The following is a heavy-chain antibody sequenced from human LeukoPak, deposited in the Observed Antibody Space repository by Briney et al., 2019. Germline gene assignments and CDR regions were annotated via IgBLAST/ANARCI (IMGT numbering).Heavy chain of an antibody. V-gene: IGHV3-30-3*01. CDR3: AKAQATVVTHGFDP. D-gene: IGHD4-23*01. Sequence: PGGSLRLSCAASGFTFSSYAMHWVRQAPGKGLEWVAVISYDGSNKYYADSVKGRFTISRDNSKNTLYLQMNSLRAEDTAVYYCAKAQATVVTHGFDPWGQGTLVTVSS. CDR1: GFTFSSYA. CDR2: ISYDGSNK. J-gene: IGHJ5*02.